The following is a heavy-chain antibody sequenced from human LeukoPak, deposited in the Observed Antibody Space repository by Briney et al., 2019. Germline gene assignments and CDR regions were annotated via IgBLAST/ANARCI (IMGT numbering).Heavy chain of an antibody. J-gene: IGHJ5*02. D-gene: IGHD3-22*01. CDR2: INTNTGNP. V-gene: IGHV7-4-1*01. CDR1: GYTFTSYA. CDR3: ARDYYDSSGYRFDP. Sequence: ASVKVSCKASGYTFTSYAMNWVRQAPGQGLEWMGWINTNTGNPTYAQGFTGRFVFSLDTSVSTAYLQICSLKAEDTAMYYCARDYYDSSGYRFDPWGQGTLVTVSS.